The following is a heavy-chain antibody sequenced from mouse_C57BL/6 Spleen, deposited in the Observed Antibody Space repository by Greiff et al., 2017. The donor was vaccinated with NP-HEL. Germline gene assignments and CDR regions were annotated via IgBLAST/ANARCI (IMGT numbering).Heavy chain of an antibody. V-gene: IGHV1-53*01. CDR2: FTPSNGGT. J-gene: IGHJ2*01. CDR3: ARALRWSYFDY. Sequence: QVQLQQPGTELVKPGASVKLSCKASGYTFTSYWMHWVKQRPGQGLEWIGNFTPSNGGTNYNEKLKSKATLTVEKSSSTAYMQLSSLTTEDSAVYYCARALRWSYFDYWGQGTTLTVSS. D-gene: IGHD2-3*01. CDR1: GYTFTSYW.